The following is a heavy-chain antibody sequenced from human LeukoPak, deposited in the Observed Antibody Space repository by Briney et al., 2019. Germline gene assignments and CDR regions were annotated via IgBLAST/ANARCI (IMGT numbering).Heavy chain of an antibody. Sequence: WASVKVLYEASGYTYTRYYMHWVRQAPGQGLEWMGWINPNSGGTNYAQKFQGRVTMTRDTSISTTYMELSRLRSDDTAVYYCGLEWLLFPQPNGIDVWGQGTTVTVSS. V-gene: IGHV1-2*02. CDR2: INPNSGGT. D-gene: IGHD3-3*01. CDR1: GYTYTRYY. J-gene: IGHJ6*02. CDR3: GLEWLLFPQPNGIDV.